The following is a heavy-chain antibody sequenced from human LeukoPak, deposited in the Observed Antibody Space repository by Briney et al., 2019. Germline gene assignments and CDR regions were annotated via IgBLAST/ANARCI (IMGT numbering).Heavy chain of an antibody. V-gene: IGHV3-7*01. CDR3: ARVAGTFDY. CDR2: INSDGSEG. Sequence: GGSLRLSCAVSGFTFSGFWMSWSRQAPGKGLEWVASINSDGSEGYYADVVKGRFTISRDNAKNSLYLQMNSLRAEDTAVYYCARVAGTFDYWGQGTLVTVSS. J-gene: IGHJ4*02. CDR1: GFTFSGFW. D-gene: IGHD6-19*01.